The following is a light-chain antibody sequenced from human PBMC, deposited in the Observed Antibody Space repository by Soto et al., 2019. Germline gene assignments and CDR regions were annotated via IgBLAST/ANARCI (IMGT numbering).Light chain of an antibody. CDR1: SSDVGSHNL. Sequence: QSALTQPASVSGSRGQSITISCTGTSSDVGSHNLVSGYQQHPGQAPKLMIYEVSKRPLGVSARFSASKSGNTASLTISGLQAEDEAGYYCCSYGGSRAVFGGGTQLTVL. CDR2: EVS. V-gene: IGLV2-23*02. J-gene: IGLJ7*01. CDR3: CSYGGSRAV.